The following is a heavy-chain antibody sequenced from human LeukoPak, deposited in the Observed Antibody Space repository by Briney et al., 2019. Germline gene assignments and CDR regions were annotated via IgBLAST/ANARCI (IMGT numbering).Heavy chain of an antibody. CDR3: ARHAGPSGSSWFDY. D-gene: IGHD6-13*01. CDR1: GGSISSCNYH. CDR2: IYYSGRT. Sequence: SETLTLTCTVSGGSISSCNYHWGWVPQPPGKGLEWIRSIYYSGRTYYNPSLKSRLTISEDTSRNQFSLKLTAVTAADAAVYYCARHAGPSGSSWFDYWGQGTLVTVSS. V-gene: IGHV4-39*01. J-gene: IGHJ4*02.